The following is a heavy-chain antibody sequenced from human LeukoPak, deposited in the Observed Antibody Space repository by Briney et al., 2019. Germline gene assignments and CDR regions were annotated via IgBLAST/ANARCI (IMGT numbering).Heavy chain of an antibody. J-gene: IGHJ4*02. CDR3: ARAEGSATGRD. D-gene: IGHD1-26*01. CDR1: GYTFTSYY. Sequence: GASVKVSCKASGYTFTSYYMHWVRQAPGQGLEWMGIINPSGGSTNYAQKFQGRVTITTDESTSTAYMELSSLRSEDTAVYYCARAEGSATGRDWGQGTLVTVSS. CDR2: INPSGGST. V-gene: IGHV1-46*01.